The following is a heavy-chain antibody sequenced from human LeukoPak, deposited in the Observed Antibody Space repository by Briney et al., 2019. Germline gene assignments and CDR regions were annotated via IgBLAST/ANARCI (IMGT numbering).Heavy chain of an antibody. CDR2: ISDSGGST. V-gene: IGHV3-23*01. Sequence: GGSLRLSCAASGFTFSGYAMTWVRQGPGKGLEWVSIISDSGGSTYYADSVKGRFTISRDNSKNTLYLQMNSLRAEDTAVYYCAILPGYSSGWYEVNYWGQGTLVTVSS. D-gene: IGHD6-13*01. J-gene: IGHJ4*02. CDR1: GFTFSGYA. CDR3: AILPGYSSGWYEVNY.